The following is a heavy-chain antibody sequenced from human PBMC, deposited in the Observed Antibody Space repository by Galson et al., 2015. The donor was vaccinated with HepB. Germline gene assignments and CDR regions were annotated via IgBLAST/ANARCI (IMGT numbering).Heavy chain of an antibody. CDR1: GFTFSSYA. Sequence: SLRLSCAASGFTFSSYAMHWVRQAPGKGLEWAAIISYDGSNKHYADSVKGRFTISRDNSKKTLYLQMHSLRAEDTAVYYCARDGGCTSTRCYYYYMDVWGEGTTVTVSS. CDR2: ISYDGSNK. CDR3: ARDGGCTSTRCYYYYMDV. J-gene: IGHJ6*03. V-gene: IGHV3-30-3*01. D-gene: IGHD2-2*01.